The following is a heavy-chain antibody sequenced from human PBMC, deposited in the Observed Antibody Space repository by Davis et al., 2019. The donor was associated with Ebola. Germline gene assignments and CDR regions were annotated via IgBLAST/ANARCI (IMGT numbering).Heavy chain of an antibody. CDR1: GFTLSSYW. CDR2: IKEDGSEK. J-gene: IGHJ4*02. Sequence: PGGSLRLSCAASGFTLSSYWMSWVRQAPGKGLEWVANIKEDGSEKYYVDSVKGRFTISRDNAKNSLYLQMNSLRAEDTAVYYCARDRGGSYYCDSWGQGTLVTVSS. CDR3: ARDRGGSYYCDS. V-gene: IGHV3-7*01. D-gene: IGHD1-26*01.